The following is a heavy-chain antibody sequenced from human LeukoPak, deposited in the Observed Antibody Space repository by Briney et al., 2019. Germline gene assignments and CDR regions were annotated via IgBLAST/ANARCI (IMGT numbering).Heavy chain of an antibody. CDR1: GGFINSYY. V-gene: IGHV4-59*01. J-gene: IGHJ4*02. Sequence: SETLSLTCTVSGGFINSYYWSWIRQPPGKGLEWIGYIYYSGSTNYNPSLKSRVTISVDTSKTQFSLKLSSVTAADTAVYYCARSELLWFGGVNSGFDYWGQGTLVTVSS. D-gene: IGHD3-10*01. CDR3: ARSELLWFGGVNSGFDY. CDR2: IYYSGST.